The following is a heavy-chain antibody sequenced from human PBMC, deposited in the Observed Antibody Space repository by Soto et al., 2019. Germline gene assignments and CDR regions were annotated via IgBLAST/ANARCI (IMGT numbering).Heavy chain of an antibody. CDR1: GFTFSSYS. Sequence: PGGSLTLSCAASGFTFSSYSMNWVRQAPGRGLEWVSSISSSSYIYYADSVKGRFTISRDNAKNSLYLQMNSLRAEDTAVYYCARDQPMIVPRNYYAPVYWGQGTLVTVSS. CDR2: ISSSSYI. D-gene: IGHD3-22*01. CDR3: ARDQPMIVPRNYYAPVY. J-gene: IGHJ4*02. V-gene: IGHV3-21*01.